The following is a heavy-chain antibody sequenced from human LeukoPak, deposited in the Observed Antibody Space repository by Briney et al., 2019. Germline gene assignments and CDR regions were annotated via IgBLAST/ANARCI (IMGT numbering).Heavy chain of an antibody. CDR2: IRAYNGNT. V-gene: IGHV1-18*01. J-gene: IGHJ4*02. D-gene: IGHD2-15*01. Sequence: ASVKVSCKASGYTFTSYGISWVQQAPGQGLEWMGWIRAYNGNTNYAQKLQGRVTMTTDTSTSTAYMELRSLRSDDTAVYYCARGPYCSGGTCYSQYFDYWGQGTLVTVSS. CDR1: GYTFTSYG. CDR3: ARGPYCSGGTCYSQYFDY.